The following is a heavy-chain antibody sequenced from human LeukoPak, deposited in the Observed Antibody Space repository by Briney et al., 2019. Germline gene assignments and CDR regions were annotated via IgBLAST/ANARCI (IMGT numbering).Heavy chain of an antibody. V-gene: IGHV1-8*01. D-gene: IGHD5-12*01. CDR3: ARAVVATTAERDY. J-gene: IGHJ4*02. Sequence: ASVKVSCKASGYTFTSYDINWVRQATGQGLEWMGWMNPNSGNTGYAQKFQGRVTMTRNTSISTAYMELSSLRAEDTAVYYCARAVVATTAERDYWGQGTLVTVSS. CDR2: MNPNSGNT. CDR1: GYTFTSYD.